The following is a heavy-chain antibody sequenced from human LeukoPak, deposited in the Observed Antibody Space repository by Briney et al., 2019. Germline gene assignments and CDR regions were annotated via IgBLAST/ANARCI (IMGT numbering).Heavy chain of an antibody. J-gene: IGHJ4*02. Sequence: PGGSLRLSCAASGFTVSSYAMGWARQAPGKGLEWVSAIGGGGTLYYADSVKGRFSISRDISKNTLLLQMNSLRAEDTAVYYCARRRYDWAGEFANWGQGTLVTVSS. V-gene: IGHV3-23*01. CDR2: IGGGGTL. CDR1: GFTVSSYA. CDR3: ARRRYDWAGEFAN. D-gene: IGHD3-16*01.